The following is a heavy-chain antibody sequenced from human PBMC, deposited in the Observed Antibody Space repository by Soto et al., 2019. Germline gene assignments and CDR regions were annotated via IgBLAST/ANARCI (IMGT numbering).Heavy chain of an antibody. D-gene: IGHD3-3*01. J-gene: IGHJ4*02. CDR3: ARRDTSGFLRYFDN. CDR2: IIPMFGTP. Sequence: QVQLVQSGAEVKKPGSSVKVSCKASGVTFNRQDMRWVRQAPGQGLEWMGGIIPMFGTPHYAEKFQDRVTITADESTGTAYMELSNLRSEDTALYYCARRDTSGFLRYFDNWGQGTLVTVSS. V-gene: IGHV1-69*01. CDR1: GVTFNRQD.